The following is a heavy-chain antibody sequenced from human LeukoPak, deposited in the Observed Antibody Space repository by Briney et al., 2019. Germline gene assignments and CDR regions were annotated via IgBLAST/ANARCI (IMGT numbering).Heavy chain of an antibody. D-gene: IGHD3-16*01. CDR1: GFTFNTYA. V-gene: IGHV3-74*01. Sequence: GGSLRLSCAASGFTFNTYAMSWVRQAPGKGLVWVSRISSDGSSTSYADSVKGRFTISRDNAKNTLYLQMNSLRAEDTAVYYCARAPGGSATPWGQGTLVTVSS. CDR3: ARAPGGSATP. CDR2: ISSDGSST. J-gene: IGHJ5*02.